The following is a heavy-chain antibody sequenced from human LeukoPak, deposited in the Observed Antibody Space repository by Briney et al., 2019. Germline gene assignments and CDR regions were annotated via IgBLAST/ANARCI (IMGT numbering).Heavy chain of an antibody. CDR3: ARAVAGTRVDY. D-gene: IGHD6-19*01. CDR1: GDSISLSFYY. Sequence: SETLSLTCSVSGDSISLSFYYWGWIRQPPGKALEWIGSVYYSGTTSYNPSLKSRVTISVDTSKNQFSLKLSSVTAADTAVYYCARAVAGTRVDYWGQGTLVTVSS. CDR2: VYYSGTT. J-gene: IGHJ4*02. V-gene: IGHV4-39*07.